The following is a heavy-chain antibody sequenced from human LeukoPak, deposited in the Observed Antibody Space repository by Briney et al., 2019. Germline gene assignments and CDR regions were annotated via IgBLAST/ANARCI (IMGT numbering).Heavy chain of an antibody. CDR1: GTSISSSSYY. D-gene: IGHD1-20*01. J-gene: IGHJ4*02. V-gene: IGHV4-39*01. Sequence: SETLSLTCTVPGTSISSSSYYWGWIRQPPGKGLEWIGSIKYSGSTYYKPSLQSRVTISVDTSKSQFSLKLSSVTAADTAVYYCASVDYNWNYFHYWGQGTLVTVSS. CDR3: ASVDYNWNYFHY. CDR2: IKYSGST.